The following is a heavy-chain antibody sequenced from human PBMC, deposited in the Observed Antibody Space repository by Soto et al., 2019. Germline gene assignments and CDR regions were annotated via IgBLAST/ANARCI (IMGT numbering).Heavy chain of an antibody. CDR1: GYTFTGHY. J-gene: IGHJ4*02. D-gene: IGHD3-10*01. V-gene: IGHV1-2*02. CDR2: IGPASGDT. CDR3: GRGRSGQLVVFY. Sequence: GASVKVSCKASGYTFTGHYMHWVRQAPGQGPEWMGEIGPASGDTRYAQKFQGRVTMTRDTSITTVYMELNNLSPDDTAVYYCGRGRSGQLVVFYWGQGTTVTVSS.